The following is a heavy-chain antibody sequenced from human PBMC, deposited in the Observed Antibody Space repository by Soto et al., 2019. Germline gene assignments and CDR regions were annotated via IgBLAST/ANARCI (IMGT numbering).Heavy chain of an antibody. CDR2: MSYDGSNQ. Sequence: GGSLRLSCAASGFTWSGNDMHWVRQAPGKGPEWVAVMSYDGSNQYYGDSVKGRFTISRDTSKSTLYLQMNSLRTEDTAVYYCAKGGWYSSSSPSDCWGQGTLVTVSS. V-gene: IGHV3-30*18. CDR3: AKGGWYSSSSPSDC. D-gene: IGHD6-6*01. CDR1: GFTWSGND. J-gene: IGHJ4*02.